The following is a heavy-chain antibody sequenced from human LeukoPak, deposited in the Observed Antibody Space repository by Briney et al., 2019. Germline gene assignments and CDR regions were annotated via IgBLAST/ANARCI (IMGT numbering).Heavy chain of an antibody. D-gene: IGHD5-18*01. CDR3: ASSAYNYGYVYFHH. CDR2: INPNSDDT. CDR1: GYTFTGYF. Sequence: ASVKVSCKASGYTFTGYFIHYVRQAPGQGLEWMGWINPNSDDTNYAQEFQDRVTMTRDTSTNTAYMELSWLRSDDTAVYYCASSAYNYGYVYFHHWGQGTLVIVSS. J-gene: IGHJ1*01. V-gene: IGHV1-2*02.